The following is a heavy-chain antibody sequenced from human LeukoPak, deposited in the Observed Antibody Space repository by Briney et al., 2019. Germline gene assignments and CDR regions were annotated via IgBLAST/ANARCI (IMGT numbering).Heavy chain of an antibody. D-gene: IGHD1-26*01. Sequence: SETLSLTCTISGDSSSSYYWRWIRHPPGKGLEWIGYIHYSGSTNYNPSLKSRATISLDTSKNQVSLKLSSVTAADTAVYYCARRASGSYPDYFDYWGQGTLVTVSS. CDR1: GDSSSSYY. CDR2: IHYSGST. V-gene: IGHV4-59*08. CDR3: ARRASGSYPDYFDY. J-gene: IGHJ4*02.